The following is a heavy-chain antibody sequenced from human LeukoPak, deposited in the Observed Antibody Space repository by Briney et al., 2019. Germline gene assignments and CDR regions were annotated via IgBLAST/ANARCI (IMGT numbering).Heavy chain of an antibody. J-gene: IGHJ2*01. V-gene: IGHV3-23*05. CDR2: INYNGDNK. Sequence: GGSLRLSCAASGFTFSIYTMNWVRQAPGKGLEWVSIINYNGDNKYYADSVQGRFTISRDNSKNTVYLQMNSLGIEDTAVYYCVTGHYDSRMYFDLWGRGTLVTVSS. CDR1: GFTFSIYT. CDR3: VTGHYDSRMYFDL. D-gene: IGHD1-20*01.